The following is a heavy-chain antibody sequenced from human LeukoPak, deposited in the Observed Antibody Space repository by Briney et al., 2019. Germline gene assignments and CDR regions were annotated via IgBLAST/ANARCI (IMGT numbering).Heavy chain of an antibody. V-gene: IGHV1-69*05. D-gene: IGHD6-13*01. CDR1: GGTFNNYA. CDR3: ARIAAAGTYYYYYYMDV. Sequence: SVKVSCKASGGTFNNYAMSWVRQAPGQGLEWMGGIIPIFGTTNYAQKFRGRVTMTTDTSTSTAYMELRSLRSDDTAVYYCARIAAAGTYYYYYYMDVWGKGTTVTISS. CDR2: IIPIFGTT. J-gene: IGHJ6*03.